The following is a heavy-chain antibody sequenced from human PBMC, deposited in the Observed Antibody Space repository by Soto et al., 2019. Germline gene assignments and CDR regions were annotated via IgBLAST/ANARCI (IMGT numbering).Heavy chain of an antibody. CDR3: AKEWPDSSGSPEGFDP. Sequence: PGGSLRLSCAASGFTFSSYATSWVRQAPGKGLEWVSAISGSGGSTYYADSVKGRFTISRDNSKNTLYLQMNSLRAEDTAVYYCAKEWPDSSGSPEGFDPWGQGTLVTVSS. CDR2: ISGSGGST. CDR1: GFTFSSYA. D-gene: IGHD6-19*01. J-gene: IGHJ5*02. V-gene: IGHV3-23*01.